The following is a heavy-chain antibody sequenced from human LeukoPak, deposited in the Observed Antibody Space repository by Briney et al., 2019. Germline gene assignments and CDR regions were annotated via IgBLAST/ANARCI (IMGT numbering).Heavy chain of an antibody. V-gene: IGHV3-9*01. CDR2: ISWNSGSI. Sequence: AGGSPRLSCAASGFTFDDYVMHWVRQAPGKGLEWVSGISWNSGSIGYADSVKGRFTISRDNAKNSLYLQMNSLRAEDTALYYCAKAEDCSSTNRPIGPAYYYCYYMDVWGKGTTVTVSS. CDR3: AKAEDCSSTNRPIGPAYYYCYYMDV. J-gene: IGHJ6*03. D-gene: IGHD2-2*01. CDR1: GFTFDDYV.